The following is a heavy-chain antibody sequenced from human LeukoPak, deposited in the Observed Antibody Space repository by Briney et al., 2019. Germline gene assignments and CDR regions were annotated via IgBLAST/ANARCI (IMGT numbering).Heavy chain of an antibody. CDR1: GISINNFY. CDR2: IYFSGDT. V-gene: IGHV4-59*01. D-gene: IGHD3-10*01. Sequence: SETLSLTCAVSGISINNFYWTWIRQPPGKGLEWIGYIYFSGDTIYNPSLKSRVTISIDTSKNQFSLKLKSVTAADTAVYFCARDRAAQSAYWGQGTLVTVSS. CDR3: ARDRAAQSAY. J-gene: IGHJ3*01.